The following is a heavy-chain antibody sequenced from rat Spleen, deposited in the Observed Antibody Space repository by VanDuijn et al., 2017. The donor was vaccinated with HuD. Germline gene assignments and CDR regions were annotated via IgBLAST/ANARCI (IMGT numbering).Heavy chain of an antibody. CDR3: ARDGGDY. J-gene: IGHJ2*01. CDR2: IQSGGST. V-gene: IGHV2-19*01. CDR1: GFSLTDYS. Sequence: QVQLKESGPGLVQPSQTLSLTCTVSGFSLTDYSVHWVRQPPGKGLEWMGRIQSGGSTDYNSALKSRLSISRDTSKSQVFLKMNSLQTEDTATYYCARDGGDYWGQGVMVTVSS.